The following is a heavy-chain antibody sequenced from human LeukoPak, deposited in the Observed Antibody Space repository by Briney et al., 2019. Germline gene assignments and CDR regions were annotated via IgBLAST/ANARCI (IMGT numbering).Heavy chain of an antibody. D-gene: IGHD3-10*01. Sequence: SETLSLTCTVSGGSISSYYWSWIRQPPGKGLEWIGYIYYSGSTNYNPSLKSRVTISVDTSKNQFSLKLSPVTAADTAVYYCARQPPRELLWFGEPDAFDIWGQGTMVTVSS. CDR3: ARQPPRELLWFGEPDAFDI. V-gene: IGHV4-59*08. CDR2: IYYSGST. J-gene: IGHJ3*02. CDR1: GGSISSYY.